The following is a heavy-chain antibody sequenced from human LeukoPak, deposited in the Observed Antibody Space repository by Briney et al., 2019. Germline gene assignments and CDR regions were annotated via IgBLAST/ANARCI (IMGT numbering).Heavy chain of an antibody. CDR2: INPHSGGT. CDR1: GYTFTGYS. CDR3: ARDDHSSGYYWAANALDI. J-gene: IGHJ3*02. D-gene: IGHD3-22*01. V-gene: IGHV1-2*02. Sequence: GASVKVSCKTSGYTFTGYSIHWVRQAPGHGLEWMGWINPHSGGTDYAQNFQGRVTMTRDTSISTAYMELSRLRSDDTAVYYCARDDHSSGYYWAANALDIWGQGTMVTVAS.